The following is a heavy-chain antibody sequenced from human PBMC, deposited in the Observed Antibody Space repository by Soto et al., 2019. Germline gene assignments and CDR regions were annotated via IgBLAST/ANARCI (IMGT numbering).Heavy chain of an antibody. V-gene: IGHV5-10-1*01. CDR3: ARSYRWSVLYYYYGMDA. D-gene: IGHD2-8*02. J-gene: IGHJ6*02. Sequence: XDSLTISCKGSGYSFTSYWISWVRQMPGKGLEWMGRIDPSDSYTNYSPSFQGHVTISADKSISTAYLQWSSLKASDTAMYYCARSYRWSVLYYYYGMDAWGQGTTVTVSS. CDR1: GYSFTSYW. CDR2: IDPSDSYT.